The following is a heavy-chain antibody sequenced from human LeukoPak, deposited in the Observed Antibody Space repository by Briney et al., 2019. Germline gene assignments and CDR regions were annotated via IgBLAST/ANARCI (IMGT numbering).Heavy chain of an antibody. CDR3: ARGANYYGGYYFDY. Sequence: ASVKVSCKTSGYSFTSYYIHWVRQAPGQGLEWMGMINPSGGSTSCAQKFQGRVTMTRDTSTSTVYMELSSLRSEDTAVYYCARGANYYGGYYFDYWGQGTLVTVSS. J-gene: IGHJ4*02. V-gene: IGHV1-46*01. CDR1: GYSFTSYY. CDR2: INPSGGST. D-gene: IGHD3-10*01.